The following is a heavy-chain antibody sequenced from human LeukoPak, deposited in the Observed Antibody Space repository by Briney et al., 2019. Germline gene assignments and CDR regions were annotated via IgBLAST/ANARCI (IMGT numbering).Heavy chain of an antibody. CDR3: ARALAGSGKDY. CDR1: GGSFSGYC. CDR2: INHSGST. Sequence: SETPSLTCAVYGGSFSGYCWSWIRQPPGKGLEWIGEINHSGSTNYNPSLKSRVTISVDTSKNQFSLKLSSVTAADTAVYYCARALAGSGKDYWGQGTLVTVSS. J-gene: IGHJ4*02. D-gene: IGHD3-10*01. V-gene: IGHV4-34*01.